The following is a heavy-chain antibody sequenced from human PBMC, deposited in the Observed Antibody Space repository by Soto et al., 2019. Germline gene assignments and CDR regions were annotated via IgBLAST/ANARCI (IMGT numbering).Heavy chain of an antibody. Sequence: SVKVSCKASGGTFSSYAVSWVRQAPGQGLEWMGGIIPIFGTANYAQKFQGRVTITADESTSTAYMELSSLRSEDTAVYYCARGGSSSDPYYYYGMDVWGQGTTVTVSS. CDR3: ARGGSSSDPYYYYGMDV. V-gene: IGHV1-69*13. D-gene: IGHD6-6*01. CDR1: GGTFSSYA. J-gene: IGHJ6*02. CDR2: IIPIFGTA.